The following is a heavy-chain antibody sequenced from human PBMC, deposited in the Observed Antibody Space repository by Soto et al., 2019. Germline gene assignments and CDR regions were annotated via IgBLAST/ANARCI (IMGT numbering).Heavy chain of an antibody. V-gene: IGHV1-69*13. CDR3: ARGYCSGGNCYSGMDV. D-gene: IGHD2-15*01. J-gene: IGHJ6*02. CDR1: GGTFSTHA. CDR2: IIPISGTT. Sequence: GASVKVSCKASGGTFSTHAIIWVRQAPGHGLEWMGGIIPISGTTYYTQKFQGRVTITADEPTSTAFMELSSLKSEDTAVFYCARGYCSGGNCYSGMDVWGQGTMVTAP.